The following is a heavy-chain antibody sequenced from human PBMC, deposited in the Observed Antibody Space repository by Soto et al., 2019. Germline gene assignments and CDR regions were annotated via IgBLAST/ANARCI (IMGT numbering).Heavy chain of an antibody. V-gene: IGHV3-21*06. CDR1: GFTFSSHA. D-gene: IGHD3-10*01. CDR3: ARDPLWFGVNGYVAS. Sequence: EVQLVESGGSLVKPGGSLRLSCAASGFTFSSHAINWVRQAPGKGLEWISSIDSSSSFIYYADSVKGRFTISRDNAKNSVFLHMSSLSADDTAVYYCARDPLWFGVNGYVASWGQGALVTVSS. J-gene: IGHJ5*01. CDR2: IDSSSSFI.